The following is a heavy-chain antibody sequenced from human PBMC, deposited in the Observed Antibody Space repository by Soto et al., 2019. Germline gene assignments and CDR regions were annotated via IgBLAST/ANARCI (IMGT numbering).Heavy chain of an antibody. CDR1: GFTFSSYA. V-gene: IGHV3-23*01. CDR2: ISGSGGST. D-gene: IGHD5-18*01. CDR3: AKGYAVPRAYFQH. Sequence: PGGSMRLSCAASGFTFSSYAMSWVRQAPGKGLECVSAISGSGGSTYYADSVKGRFTTSRDNSKNTLYLQMNSLRAEDTAVYYCAKGYAVPRAYFQHWGQGTLVTVSS. J-gene: IGHJ1*01.